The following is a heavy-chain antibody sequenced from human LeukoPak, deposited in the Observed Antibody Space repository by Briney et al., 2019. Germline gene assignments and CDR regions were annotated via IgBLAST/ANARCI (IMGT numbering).Heavy chain of an antibody. Sequence: SETLSLTCTVSGGSISSGGYYWSWIRQHPGKGLEWIGYIYYSGSTYYNPSLKSRVTISVDTSKNRFSLKLSSVTAADTAVYYCARGAGYTYYFDYWGQGTLVTVSS. J-gene: IGHJ4*02. CDR3: ARGAGYTYYFDY. CDR1: GGSISSGGYY. D-gene: IGHD5-24*01. CDR2: IYYSGST. V-gene: IGHV4-31*03.